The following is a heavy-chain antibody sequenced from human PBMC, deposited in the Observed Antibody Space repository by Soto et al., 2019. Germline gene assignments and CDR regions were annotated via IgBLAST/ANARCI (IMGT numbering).Heavy chain of an antibody. J-gene: IGHJ4*02. Sequence: SETLSLTCAVYGGSFSGYYWSWIRQPPGKGLEWIGAINHSGSTNYNPSLKSRVTISVDTSTNQFSLKLSSVTADDTAVYYCARDVYSSGYYFDFWGQGTLVTVSS. V-gene: IGHV4-34*01. CDR3: ARDVYSSGYYFDF. CDR1: GGSFSGYY. CDR2: INHSGST. D-gene: IGHD5-18*01.